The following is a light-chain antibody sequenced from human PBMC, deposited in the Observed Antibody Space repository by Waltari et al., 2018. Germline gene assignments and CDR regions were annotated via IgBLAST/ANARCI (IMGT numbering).Light chain of an antibody. CDR1: QGITSR. CDR2: DAS. V-gene: IGKV1-12*01. CDR3: QQANTFPVT. J-gene: IGKJ3*01. Sequence: DIQMTQSPSAVSAFVGDRVIITCRASQGITSRLAWYQQKPERAPKLLIYDASSLQSRVPSRFSGSGSETDFTLTINNLQPEDIATYFCQQANTFPVTFGPGTRVDIK.